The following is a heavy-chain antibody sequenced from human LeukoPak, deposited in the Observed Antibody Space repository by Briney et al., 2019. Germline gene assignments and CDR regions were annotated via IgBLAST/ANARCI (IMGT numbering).Heavy chain of an antibody. V-gene: IGHV1-2*02. Sequence: GASVKVSCKTSGDTLTGYFMHWVRQAPGQGLEWMGWINPRSGGPNYDQKFEGRVTMTRDTSVNTVYMELSGLTSDDTAIYYCARAAPYYDFWSGFYPYFDYWGQGTLVTVSS. CDR1: GDTLTGYF. CDR2: INPRSGGP. J-gene: IGHJ4*02. CDR3: ARAAPYYDFWSGFYPYFDY. D-gene: IGHD3-3*01.